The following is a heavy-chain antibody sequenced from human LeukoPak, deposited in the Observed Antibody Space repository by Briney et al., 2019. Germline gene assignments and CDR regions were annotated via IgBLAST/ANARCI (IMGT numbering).Heavy chain of an antibody. V-gene: IGHV1-18*01. CDR1: GYTFTSYG. CDR2: ISAYNGNT. J-gene: IGHJ4*02. CDR3: ARGPLKGYDSVRNPWEY. D-gene: IGHD3-22*01. Sequence: GASVKVSCKASGYTFTSYGISWVRQAPGQGLEWMGWISAYNGNTNYAQKLQGRVTMTTDTSTSTAYMELRSLRSDDTAVYYCARGPLKGYDSVRNPWEYWGQGTLVTVSS.